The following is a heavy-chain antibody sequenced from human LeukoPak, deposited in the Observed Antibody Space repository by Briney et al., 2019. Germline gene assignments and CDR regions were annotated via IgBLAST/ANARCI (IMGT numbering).Heavy chain of an antibody. CDR1: GFTFSSYA. Sequence: GRSLRLSCAASGFTFSSYAMHWVRQAPGKGLEWVAVISYDGSNKYYADSVKGRFTISRDNSKNTLYLQMNSLRAEDTAVYYCAKGTSVAGIRPNDYWGQGTLVTVSS. CDR3: AKGTSVAGIRPNDY. V-gene: IGHV3-30-3*01. D-gene: IGHD6-19*01. CDR2: ISYDGSNK. J-gene: IGHJ4*02.